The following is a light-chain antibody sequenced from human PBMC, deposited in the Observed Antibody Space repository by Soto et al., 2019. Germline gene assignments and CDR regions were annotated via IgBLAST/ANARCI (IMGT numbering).Light chain of an antibody. CDR3: QHFGGSLPVT. CDR1: QSVSSSY. J-gene: IGKJ5*01. V-gene: IGKV3-20*01. CDR2: GAS. Sequence: EIVLTQSPGTLSLYTGERATLSCRASQSVSSSYLAWYQQKPGQTPRLLIYGASNRATGIPDRFSGSGSGTDFTLTISRLEPEDFAVYYCQHFGGSLPVTFGQGTRLEIK.